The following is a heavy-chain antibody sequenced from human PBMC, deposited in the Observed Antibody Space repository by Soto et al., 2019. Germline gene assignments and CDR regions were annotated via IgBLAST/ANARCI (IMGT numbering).Heavy chain of an antibody. CDR3: AMEYCSSTSCYRDY. Sequence: QVQLVQSGAEVKKPGSSVKVSCKASGGTFSSYTISWVRQAPGQGLEWMGRIIPVLGIAHYAQKCQGRVTINEDKSTSTAYMELSSMRSEDTAVYYCAMEYCSSTSCYRDYWGQGTLVTVSS. D-gene: IGHD2-2*02. J-gene: IGHJ4*02. V-gene: IGHV1-69*02. CDR1: GGTFSSYT. CDR2: IIPVLGIA.